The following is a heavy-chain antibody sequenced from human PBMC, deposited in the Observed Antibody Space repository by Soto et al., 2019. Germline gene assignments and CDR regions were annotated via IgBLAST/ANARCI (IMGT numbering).Heavy chain of an antibody. CDR2: IYPGDSDT. J-gene: IGHJ6*02. CDR1: GYSFTSYW. V-gene: IGHV5-51*01. D-gene: IGHD2-8*01. CDR3: ASQYEDYYYGMDV. Sequence: PGESLKISCKGSGYSFTSYWIGCVRQMPGKGLEWMGIIYPGDSDTRYSPSFQGQVTISADKSISTAYLQWSSLKASDTAMYYCASQYEDYYYGMDVWGQGTTVTVSS.